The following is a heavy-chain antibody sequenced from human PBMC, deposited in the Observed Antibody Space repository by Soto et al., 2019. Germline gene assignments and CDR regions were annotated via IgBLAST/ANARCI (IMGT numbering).Heavy chain of an antibody. CDR2: INWNGNYI. V-gene: IGHV3-9*01. J-gene: IGHJ4*02. D-gene: IGHD2-15*01. Sequence: VQLVESGGGLVQPGRCLRLSCTASAFTFGDFAMHWVRQVPGKGLEWVSGINWNGNYIGYADSVKGRFTVSRDNAKNSLYLQMNSLRPEDTALYFCARAPTGGTWPVYFDWWGRGTLVTVSS. CDR1: AFTFGDFA. CDR3: ARAPTGGTWPVYFDW.